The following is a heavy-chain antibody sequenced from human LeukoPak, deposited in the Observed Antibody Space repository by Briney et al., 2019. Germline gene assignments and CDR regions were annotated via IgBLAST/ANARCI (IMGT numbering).Heavy chain of an antibody. V-gene: IGHV3-7*01. D-gene: IGHD4-11*01. CDR2: MDLDGSEK. J-gene: IGHJ4*02. CDR1: GFTFSSYW. Sequence: GGSLRLSCAASGFTFSSYWMSWVRQAPGKGLEWVANMDLDGSEKYYVDSVKGRFTISRNNAKNSLYLQMNSLRAEDTAVYYCAREDHSKYEYWGQGTLVTVSS. CDR3: AREDHSKYEY.